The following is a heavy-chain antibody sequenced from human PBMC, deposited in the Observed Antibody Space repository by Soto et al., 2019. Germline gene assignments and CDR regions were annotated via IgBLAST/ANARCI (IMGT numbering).Heavy chain of an antibody. V-gene: IGHV3-30*18. Sequence: QVQLVESGGGVVQPGRSLRLSCSVSGFTFSSYGMHWVRQAPGRGLEWVALISYDGSDEYIADSVKGRFTISRDNSKNTLYLQMNRLGSEDTAVYYCAKDISPIAAVADFWGQGTLLTVSS. CDR1: GFTFSSYG. J-gene: IGHJ4*02. CDR2: ISYDGSDE. CDR3: AKDISPIAAVADF. D-gene: IGHD6-13*01.